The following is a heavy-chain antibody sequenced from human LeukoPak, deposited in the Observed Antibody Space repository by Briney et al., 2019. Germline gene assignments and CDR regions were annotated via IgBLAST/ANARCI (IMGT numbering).Heavy chain of an antibody. V-gene: IGHV4-39*01. CDR3: ARHVKYYDFWSGFGDY. CDR2: INHSGST. Sequence: SETLSLTCAVSGGSVSGSSYYWSWIRQPPGKGLEWIGEINHSGSTNYNPSLKSRVTISVDTSKNQFSLKLSSVTAADTAVYYCARHVKYYDFWSGFGDYWGQGTLVTVSS. J-gene: IGHJ4*02. D-gene: IGHD3-3*01. CDR1: GGSVSGSSYY.